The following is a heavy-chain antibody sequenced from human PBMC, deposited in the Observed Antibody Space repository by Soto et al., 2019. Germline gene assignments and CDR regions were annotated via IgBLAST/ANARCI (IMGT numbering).Heavy chain of an antibody. CDR2: TKNKANNYTT. Sequence: GGSLILSCAASGFTFSDRYIDWVRQAPGKGLEWVGRTKNKANNYTTEYAASVKGRFTISRDYSRDSVYLQMNSLKTDDTAVYYCTIVGAYPGPDFDYRGQGTLVTLSS. CDR1: GFTFSDRY. D-gene: IGHD3-16*01. J-gene: IGHJ4*02. CDR3: TIVGAYPGPDFDY. V-gene: IGHV3-72*01.